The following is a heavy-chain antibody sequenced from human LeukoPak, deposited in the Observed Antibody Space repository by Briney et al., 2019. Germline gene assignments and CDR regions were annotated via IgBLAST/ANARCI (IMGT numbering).Heavy chain of an antibody. D-gene: IGHD5-18*01. V-gene: IGHV3-48*03. CDR1: GSTFSTYE. CDR2: ISSSGSTI. Sequence: PGGSLRLSCAASGSTFSTYEMNWVRQAPGKGLECVSYISSSGSTIYYADSVKGRFTISRDNAKNSLYLQMNSLRAEDTAIYYCAKRLPFYYDYWGQGILVTVSS. J-gene: IGHJ4*02. CDR3: AKRLPFYYDY.